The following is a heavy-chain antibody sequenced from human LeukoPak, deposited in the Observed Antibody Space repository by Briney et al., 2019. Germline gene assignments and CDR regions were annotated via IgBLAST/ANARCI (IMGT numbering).Heavy chain of an antibody. CDR3: ARGRGSSGYYYSSHLDY. J-gene: IGHJ4*02. CDR2: INHSGST. V-gene: IGHV4-34*01. D-gene: IGHD3-22*01. CDR1: GGSFSGYY. Sequence: SETLSLTCAVYGGSFSGYYWSWIRQPPGKGLEWIGEINHSGSTNYNPSLKSRVTISVDTSKNQFSLKLSSVTAADTAVYYCARGRGSSGYYYSSHLDYWGQGTLVTVSS.